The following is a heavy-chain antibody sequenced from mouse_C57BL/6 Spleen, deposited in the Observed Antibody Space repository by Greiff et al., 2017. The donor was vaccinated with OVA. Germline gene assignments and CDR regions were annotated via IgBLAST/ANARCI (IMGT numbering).Heavy chain of an antibody. V-gene: IGHV1-82*01. J-gene: IGHJ4*01. D-gene: IGHD1-1*01. CDR2: IYPGDGDT. CDR1: GYAFSSSW. CDR3: ARDPLTTEAMDY. Sequence: QVQLQQSGPELVKPGASVKISCKASGYAFSSSWMNWVKQRPGKGLEWIGRIYPGDGDTNYNGKFKGKATLTADKSTSTASMQLSSLTSEDSAVYFCARDPLTTEAMDYWGQGTSVTVSS.